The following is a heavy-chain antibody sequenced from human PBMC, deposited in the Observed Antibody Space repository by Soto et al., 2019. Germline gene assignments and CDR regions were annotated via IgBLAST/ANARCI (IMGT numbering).Heavy chain of an antibody. Sequence: QVQLLQSGAEVKKPGASVRVSCKAYGYTFTDYYMHWVRQAPGQGLEWMGWINPNSGDKRYAQKFQVRVTMNRDTSINTAYMEMSSLSSDDTAVYYCARGDILTGPSHPFDYWGQGTLVTVSS. CDR3: ARGDILTGPSHPFDY. CDR2: INPNSGDK. J-gene: IGHJ4*02. CDR1: GYTFTDYY. D-gene: IGHD3-9*01. V-gene: IGHV1-2*02.